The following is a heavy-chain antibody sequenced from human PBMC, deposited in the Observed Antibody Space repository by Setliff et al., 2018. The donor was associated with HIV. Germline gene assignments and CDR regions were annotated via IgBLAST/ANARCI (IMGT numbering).Heavy chain of an antibody. CDR2: FAPEYDKT. CDR3: ARAGGLRMDRGVVSDY. D-gene: IGHD3-10*01. Sequence: ASVKVSCKVSGYTLTELSMHWVRQAPGKGLEWMGGFAPEYDKTFYAQKFQGRVTMSEDTSTDTAYMELSGLISEDAAVYYCARAGGLRMDRGVVSDYWGQGTLVTVSS. V-gene: IGHV1-24*01. J-gene: IGHJ4*02. CDR1: GYTLTELS.